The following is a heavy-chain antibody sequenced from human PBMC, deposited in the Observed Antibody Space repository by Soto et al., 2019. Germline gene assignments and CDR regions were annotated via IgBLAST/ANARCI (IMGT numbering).Heavy chain of an antibody. J-gene: IGHJ4*02. D-gene: IGHD3-22*01. Sequence: GSLRDSCAAVVFICSDYEMNWVRQAPGKGLEWISYISTSGRNIYYADSVKGRFSISRDNAKNSLYLQMNSLRAEDTAVYYCARDYSSGYYYRYKFDYWGQGTLVSVSS. CDR2: ISTSGRNI. CDR3: ARDYSSGYYYRYKFDY. V-gene: IGHV3-48*03. CDR1: VFICSDYE.